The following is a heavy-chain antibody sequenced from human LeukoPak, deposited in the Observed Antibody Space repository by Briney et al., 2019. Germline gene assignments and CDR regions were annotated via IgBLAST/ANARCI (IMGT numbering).Heavy chain of an antibody. J-gene: IGHJ6*03. CDR2: IIPIFGTA. V-gene: IGHV1-69*06. CDR3: ATVTASPYCGGDCYSYYYYYMDV. D-gene: IGHD2-21*02. CDR1: GYTFTSHV. Sequence: ASVKVSCKASGYTFTSHVINWVRQAPGQGLEWMGGIIPIFGTANYAQKFQGRVTITADKSTSTAYMELSSLRSEDTAVYYCATVTASPYCGGDCYSYYYYYMDVWGKGTTVTVSS.